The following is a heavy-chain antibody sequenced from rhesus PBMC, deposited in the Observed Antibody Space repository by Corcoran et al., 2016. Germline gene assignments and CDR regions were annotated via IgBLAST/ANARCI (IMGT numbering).Heavy chain of an antibody. V-gene: IGHV4-122*02. J-gene: IGHJ3*01. CDR3: ARLGVLQFLDWSPFDAFDF. CDR2: ISYSGST. CDR1: GYSISSGYG. D-gene: IGHD3-3*01. Sequence: QLQLQESGPGLVKPSETLSLTCAVSGYSISSGYGWSWIRQPPGKGLEWIGYISYSGSTSYNPSLKILVPISRDTSKNQFSLKLSAVTAADTAVYYCARLGVLQFLDWSPFDAFDFWGQGLRVTVSS.